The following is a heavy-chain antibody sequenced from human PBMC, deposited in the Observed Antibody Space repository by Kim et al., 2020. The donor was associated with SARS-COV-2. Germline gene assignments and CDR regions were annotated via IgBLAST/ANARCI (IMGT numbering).Heavy chain of an antibody. CDR3: ARSESSSWNSWVDP. V-gene: IGHV1-3*01. Sequence: SQKCQGRVTITRDTSASTCYLELSSLRSEDTAVYYCARSESSSWNSWVDPWGQGTLVTVSS. J-gene: IGHJ5*02. D-gene: IGHD6-13*01.